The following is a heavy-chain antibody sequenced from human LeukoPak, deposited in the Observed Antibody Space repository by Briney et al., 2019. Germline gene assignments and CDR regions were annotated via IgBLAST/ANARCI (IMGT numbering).Heavy chain of an antibody. J-gene: IGHJ6*03. CDR1: GFTFSSYW. CDR2: IKQDGSEK. CDR3: ARDPGFSLTFYYMDV. D-gene: IGHD3-10*01. V-gene: IGHV3-7*01. Sequence: GGSLRLSCAASGFTFSSYWMSWVRQAPGKGLEWVANIKQDGSEKYYVDSVKGRFTISRDNAKNSLYLQMNSLRAEDTAIYFCARDPGFSLTFYYMDVWGTGTTVTISS.